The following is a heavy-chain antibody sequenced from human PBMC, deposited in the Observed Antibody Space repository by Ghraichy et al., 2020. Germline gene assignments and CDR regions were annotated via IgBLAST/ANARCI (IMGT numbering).Heavy chain of an antibody. CDR1: GFTFSSYA. CDR2: ISGSGGST. J-gene: IGHJ4*02. V-gene: IGHV3-23*01. Sequence: GGSLRLSCAASGFTFSSYAMSWVRQAPGKGLEWVSAISGSGGSTYYADSVKGRFTISRDNSKNTLYLQMNSMRAEDTAVYYCAKSPEEGVVVINFDYWGQGTLVTVSS. D-gene: IGHD3-22*01. CDR3: AKSPEEGVVVINFDY.